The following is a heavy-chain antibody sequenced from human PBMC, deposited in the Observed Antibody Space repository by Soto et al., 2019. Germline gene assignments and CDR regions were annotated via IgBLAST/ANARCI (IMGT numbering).Heavy chain of an antibody. CDR1: GVSLSTSGMC. CDR3: ARILIAALKPRHHGSEYYFDY. Sequence: VSGPTLVNPTQTLTLTCTFSGVSLSTSGMCVSWIRQPPGKALEWLALIDWDDDKYYSTSLKTRLTISKDTSKNQVVLTMTNMDPVDTATYYCARILIAALKPRHHGSEYYFDYRCQGILVTVSS. CDR2: IDWDDDK. V-gene: IGHV2-70*01. J-gene: IGHJ4*02. D-gene: IGHD6-13*01.